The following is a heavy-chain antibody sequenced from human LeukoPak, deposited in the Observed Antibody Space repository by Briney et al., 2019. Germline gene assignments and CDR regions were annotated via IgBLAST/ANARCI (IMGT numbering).Heavy chain of an antibody. J-gene: IGHJ4*02. D-gene: IGHD6-13*01. CDR1: GFTFSSYA. V-gene: IGHV3-30-3*01. CDR3: FFGHYSSSWYEGS. Sequence: PGRSLRLSCAASGFTFSSYAMHWVRQAPGKGLEWVAVISYDGSNKYYADSVKGRFTISRDNSKNTLYLQMNSLRAEDTAVYYCFFGHYSSSWYEGSWGQGTLVTVSS. CDR2: ISYDGSNK.